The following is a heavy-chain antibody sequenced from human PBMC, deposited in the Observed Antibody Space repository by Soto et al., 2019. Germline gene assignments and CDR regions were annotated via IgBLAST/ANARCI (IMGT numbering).Heavy chain of an antibody. CDR1: GFTFSSYS. Sequence: PGGSLRLSCAASGFTFSSYSMNWVRQAPGKGLEWVSYISSSSSTIYYADSVKGRFTISRDNAKNSLYLQMNSLRDEDTAVYYCAGDLCSGGSCFAYYYYGMDVWGQGTTVTVSS. CDR3: AGDLCSGGSCFAYYYYGMDV. V-gene: IGHV3-48*02. CDR2: ISSSSSTI. D-gene: IGHD2-15*01. J-gene: IGHJ6*02.